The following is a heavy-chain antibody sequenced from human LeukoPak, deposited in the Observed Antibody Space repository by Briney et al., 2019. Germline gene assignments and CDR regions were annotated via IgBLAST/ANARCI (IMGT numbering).Heavy chain of an antibody. CDR1: GYTFTSYA. D-gene: IGHD7-27*01. V-gene: IGHV1-69*13. CDR2: IIPIFGTA. CDR3: ARDSDLTGDYGGAFDI. J-gene: IGHJ3*02. Sequence: ASVKVSCKASGYTFTSYAISWVRQAPGQGLEWMGGIIPIFGTANYAQKFQGRVTITADESTSTAYMELSSLRSEDTAVYYCARDSDLTGDYGGAFDIWGQGTMVTVSS.